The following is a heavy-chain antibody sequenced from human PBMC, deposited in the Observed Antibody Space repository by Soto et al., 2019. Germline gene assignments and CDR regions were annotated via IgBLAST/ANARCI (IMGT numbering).Heavy chain of an antibody. V-gene: IGHV3-43*01. CDR3: AKDISGSYYAGPDY. CDR2: LSWDGGST. CDR1: GFTFDDYT. J-gene: IGHJ4*02. D-gene: IGHD1-26*01. Sequence: GGSLRLSCAASGFTFDDYTMHWVRQAPGKGLEWVSLLSWDGGSTYYADSMKGRFTITRDNSKNSLYLQMNSLRTEDTALYYCAKDISGSYYAGPDYWGQGTLVTVSS.